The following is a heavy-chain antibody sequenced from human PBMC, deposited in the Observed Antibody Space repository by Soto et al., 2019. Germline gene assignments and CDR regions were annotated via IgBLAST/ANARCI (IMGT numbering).Heavy chain of an antibody. J-gene: IGHJ3*02. CDR1: GYTFTSYG. CDR2: ISAYNGNT. V-gene: IGHV1-18*01. Sequence: ASVKVSCKASGYTFTSYGISWVRQAPGQGLEWMGWISAYNGNTNYAQKLQGRVTMTTDTSTSTAYMELRSLRSDDTAVYYCARAYRIAAASLPPEAFDIWGQGKMVTIAS. D-gene: IGHD6-13*01. CDR3: ARAYRIAAASLPPEAFDI.